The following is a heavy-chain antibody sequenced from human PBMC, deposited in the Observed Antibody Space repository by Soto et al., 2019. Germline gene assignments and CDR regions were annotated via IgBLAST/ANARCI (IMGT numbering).Heavy chain of an antibody. Sequence: ASVKVSCKASGCTFTSYGISWVRQAPGQGLEWMGWISAYNGNTNYAQKLQGRVTMTTDTSTSTAYMELRSLRSDDTAVYYCARDGLGCSSTSCPFNYYYYYGMDVWGQGTTVTVSS. V-gene: IGHV1-18*01. J-gene: IGHJ6*02. CDR3: ARDGLGCSSTSCPFNYYYYYGMDV. CDR2: ISAYNGNT. D-gene: IGHD2-2*01. CDR1: GCTFTSYG.